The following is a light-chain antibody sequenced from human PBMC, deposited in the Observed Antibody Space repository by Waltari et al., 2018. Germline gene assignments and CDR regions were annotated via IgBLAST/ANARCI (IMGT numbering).Light chain of an antibody. Sequence: EIVMTQSPATLSVSPGERATLSCRASQSVSGNLARYEQKPGQAPRLLIYGASTRATGNPARFSGSESGTEFTLTISSLQSEDFAVYYCQQYNDWLWTFGQGTKVEIK. V-gene: IGKV3-15*01. CDR3: QQYNDWLWT. CDR1: QSVSGN. CDR2: GAS. J-gene: IGKJ1*01.